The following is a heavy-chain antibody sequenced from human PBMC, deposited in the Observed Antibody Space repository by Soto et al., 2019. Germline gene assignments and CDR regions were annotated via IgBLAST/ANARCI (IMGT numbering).Heavy chain of an antibody. V-gene: IGHV1-69*13. D-gene: IGHD6-13*01. J-gene: IGHJ4*02. CDR3: ARSTPILAAALYYFDY. Sequence: ASVKVSCKASGGTFSSYAISWVRQAPGQGLEWMGGIIPIFGTANYAQKFQGRVTITADESTGTAYMELSSLRSEDTAVYYCARSTPILAAALYYFDYWGQGTLVTVSS. CDR2: IIPIFGTA. CDR1: GGTFSSYA.